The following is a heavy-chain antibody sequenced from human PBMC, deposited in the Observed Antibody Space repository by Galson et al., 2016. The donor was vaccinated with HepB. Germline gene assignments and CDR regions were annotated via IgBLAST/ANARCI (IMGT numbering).Heavy chain of an antibody. Sequence: SLRLSCAASGFTFNTYAMSWVRQAPGKGLEWVSLISGGNTYYADSVRGRFTISRDNSKNTLYLQMNSLRAEDTAVYYCAKVLPYSAGHGMDVRGQGTTVTVSS. CDR2: ISGGNT. J-gene: IGHJ6*01. CDR1: GFTFNTYA. D-gene: IGHD6-13*01. CDR3: AKVLPYSAGHGMDV. V-gene: IGHV3-23*01.